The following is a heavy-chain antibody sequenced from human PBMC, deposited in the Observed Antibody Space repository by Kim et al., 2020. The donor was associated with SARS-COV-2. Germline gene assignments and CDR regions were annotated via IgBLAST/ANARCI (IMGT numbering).Heavy chain of an antibody. J-gene: IGHJ5*02. V-gene: IGHV3-30-3*01. CDR1: GFTFSSYA. CDR3: ARDMMA. D-gene: IGHD3-16*01. CDR2: ISYDGSNK. Sequence: GGSLRLSCAASGFTFSSYAMHWVRQAPGKGLEWVAVISYDGSNKYYADSVKGRFTISRDNSKNTLYLQMNSLRAEDTAVYYCARDMMAWGQETLVTVSS.